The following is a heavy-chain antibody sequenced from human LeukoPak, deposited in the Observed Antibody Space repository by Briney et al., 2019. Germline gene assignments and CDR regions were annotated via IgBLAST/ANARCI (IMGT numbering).Heavy chain of an antibody. V-gene: IGHV4-59*01. CDR2: IYSSGSSSIT. CDR3: ARLAARRGYYYSGMDV. CDR1: GGSLSGSY. J-gene: IGHJ6*02. D-gene: IGHD3-10*01. Sequence: SETLSLTCTVSGGSLSGSYWSWVRQPPGKQLEWLGYIYSSGSSSITTYNPSLQSRVIISQDTSKNDFSLKLTSVTAADAAVYYCARLAARRGYYYSGMDVWGQGTTVTVSS.